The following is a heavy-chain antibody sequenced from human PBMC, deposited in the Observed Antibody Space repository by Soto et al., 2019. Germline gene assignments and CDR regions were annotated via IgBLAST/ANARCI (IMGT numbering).Heavy chain of an antibody. Sequence: QVQLVESGGGVVQPGRSLRLSCAASGFTFSSYAMHWVRQAPGKGLEWVAVISYDGSNKYYADSVKGRFTISRDNSKNTLYLQMNSFRAEDTAVYYCARGVLGYYDSSGYYYGWYFDLWGRGTLVTVSS. J-gene: IGHJ2*01. V-gene: IGHV3-30-3*01. CDR3: ARGVLGYYDSSGYYYGWYFDL. D-gene: IGHD3-22*01. CDR2: ISYDGSNK. CDR1: GFTFSSYA.